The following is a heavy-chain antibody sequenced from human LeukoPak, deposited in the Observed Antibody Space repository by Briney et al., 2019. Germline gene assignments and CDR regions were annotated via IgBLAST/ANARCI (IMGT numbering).Heavy chain of an antibody. J-gene: IGHJ4*02. V-gene: IGHV3-48*04. D-gene: IGHD3-10*01. CDR3: ATDYYVSGSYYRLFY. CDR2: ISSSSSTI. CDR1: GFTFSSYT. Sequence: GGSLRLSCGASGFTFSSYTMNWVRQAPGKGLEWVSYISSSSSTIYYADSVKGRFTISRDNAKNTLYLQMNNLRAEDTAIYYCATDYYVSGSYYRLFYWGQGTLVTVSS.